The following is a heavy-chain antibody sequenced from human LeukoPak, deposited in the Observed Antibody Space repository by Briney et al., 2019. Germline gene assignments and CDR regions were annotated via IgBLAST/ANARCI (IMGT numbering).Heavy chain of an antibody. Sequence: ASVKVSCKASGYTFTSYGISWVRQAPGQGLEWMGWISAYNGNTNYAQKLQGRVTMTTDTSTSTAYMELRSLRSDDTAVYYCAGSAIAAAALSWDLFDYWGQGTLVTVSS. D-gene: IGHD6-13*01. V-gene: IGHV1-18*01. CDR1: GYTFTSYG. CDR2: ISAYNGNT. J-gene: IGHJ4*02. CDR3: AGSAIAAAALSWDLFDY.